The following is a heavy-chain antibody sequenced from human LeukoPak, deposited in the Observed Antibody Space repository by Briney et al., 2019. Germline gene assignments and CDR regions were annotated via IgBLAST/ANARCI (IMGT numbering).Heavy chain of an antibody. J-gene: IGHJ4*02. CDR2: VSPNSADT. D-gene: IGHD3-22*01. CDR3: AIKLSSGGY. Sequence: ASVKVSCKASGYTFTSYDVNWVRQATGQGLEWMGWVSPNSADTAYAQKFQGRVTMTRNTSISTAYMELSSLRSEDTAVYYCAIKLSSGGYWGQGTLVTVSS. V-gene: IGHV1-8*01. CDR1: GYTFTSYD.